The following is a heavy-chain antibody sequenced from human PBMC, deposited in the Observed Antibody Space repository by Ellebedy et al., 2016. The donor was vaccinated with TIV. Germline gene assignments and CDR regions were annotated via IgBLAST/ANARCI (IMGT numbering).Heavy chain of an antibody. CDR1: GGSISSYF. V-gene: IGHV4-59*08. J-gene: IGHJ5*01. D-gene: IGHD3-22*01. CDR3: ARHDPRYYESSGFYYGGWFDP. CDR2: IDYSGNT. Sequence: SETLSLTCTVSGGSISSYFWSWIRQPPGKGLEWIGYIDYSGNTNYNPSLQSRVTVSVDTSKNQFSLKLISVTAADTAVYFCARHDPRYYESSGFYYGGWFDPWGQGTLVTVSS.